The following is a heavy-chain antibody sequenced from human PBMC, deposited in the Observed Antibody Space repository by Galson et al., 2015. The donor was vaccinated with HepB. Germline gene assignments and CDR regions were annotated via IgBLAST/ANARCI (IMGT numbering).Heavy chain of an antibody. CDR2: IVVGSGNT. J-gene: IGHJ4*02. CDR3: AAGSRSNNYVFGFDY. V-gene: IGHV1-58*02. Sequence: SVKVSCKASGFTFPTSVIQWVRQARGQRLEWIGWIVVGSGNTNYAQKFQERVTITRDMSTSTAYLELSSLRSEDTAVYYCAAGSRSNNYVFGFDYWGQGTLVTDSS. CDR1: GFTFPTSV. D-gene: IGHD3/OR15-3a*01.